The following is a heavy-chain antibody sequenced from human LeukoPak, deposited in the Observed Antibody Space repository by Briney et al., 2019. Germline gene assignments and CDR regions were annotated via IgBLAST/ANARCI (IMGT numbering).Heavy chain of an antibody. D-gene: IGHD3-3*01. CDR2: ISSSSSYI. CDR1: GFTFSSYS. Sequence: PGGSLRLSCAASGFTFSSYSMNWVRQAPGKGLGWVSSISSSSSYIYYADSVKGRFTISRDNSKNTLYLQMNSLRAEDTAVYYCARDREATIFDYYYGMDVWGQGTTVTVSS. CDR3: ARDREATIFDYYYGMDV. J-gene: IGHJ6*02. V-gene: IGHV3-21*01.